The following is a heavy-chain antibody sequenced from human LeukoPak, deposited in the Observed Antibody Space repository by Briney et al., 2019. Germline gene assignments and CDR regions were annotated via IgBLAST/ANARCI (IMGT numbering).Heavy chain of an antibody. CDR2: ISGSGGST. V-gene: IGHV3-23*01. CDR3: AKGLNDYDILTGYLIFDY. J-gene: IGHJ4*02. CDR1: GFTFSSYA. Sequence: QPGGSLRLSCAASGFTFSSYAVSWVRQAPGKGLEWVSAISGSGGSTYYADSVKGRFTISRDNSKNTLYLQMNSLRAEDTAVYYCAKGLNDYDILTGYLIFDYWGQGTLVTVSS. D-gene: IGHD3-9*01.